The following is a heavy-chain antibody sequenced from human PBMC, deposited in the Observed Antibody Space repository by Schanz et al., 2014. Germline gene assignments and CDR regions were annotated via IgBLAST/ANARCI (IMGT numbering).Heavy chain of an antibody. Sequence: QVQLVQSGAEVKKPGSSVKVSCKASGGTFSSYSISWVRQAPGQGLEWMGRIIPILGIANYAQKFQGRVTNTADKSTSTAYMDLSSLSPEDTAVYYCAGAFDSSGYYFDYWGQGTLVTVSS. CDR2: IIPILGIA. CDR3: AGAFDSSGYYFDY. J-gene: IGHJ4*02. D-gene: IGHD3-22*01. CDR1: GGTFSSYS. V-gene: IGHV1-69*02.